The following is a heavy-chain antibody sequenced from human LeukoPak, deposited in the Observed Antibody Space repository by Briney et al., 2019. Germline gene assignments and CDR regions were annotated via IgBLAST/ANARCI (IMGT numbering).Heavy chain of an antibody. CDR2: ISRSGDTL. V-gene: IGHV3-11*01. J-gene: IGHJ6*02. CDR3: AREVVIFPDYYYYGMDV. CDR1: GFPFRDYY. D-gene: IGHD3-9*01. Sequence: GSLRLSCAASGFPFRDYYMTWIRQAPGKGLEWISYISRSGDTLYYADSVEGRFTISRDNAKNSLFLQVNSLRADDTAVYYCAREVVIFPDYYYYGMDVWGQGTTVTVSS.